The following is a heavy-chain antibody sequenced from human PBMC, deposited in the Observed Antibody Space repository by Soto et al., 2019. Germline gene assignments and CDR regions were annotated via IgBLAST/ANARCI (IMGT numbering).Heavy chain of an antibody. J-gene: IGHJ4*02. CDR2: IYHSGST. V-gene: IGHV4-4*02. CDR1: GGSISSSNW. CDR3: ARRAGAIAAAGTVY. Sequence: SETLSLTCAVSGGSISSSNWWSWVRQPPGKGLEWIGEIYHSGSTNYNPSLKSRVTISVDKSKNQFSLKLSSVTAADTAVYYCARRAGAIAAAGTVYWGQGTLVTVSS. D-gene: IGHD6-13*01.